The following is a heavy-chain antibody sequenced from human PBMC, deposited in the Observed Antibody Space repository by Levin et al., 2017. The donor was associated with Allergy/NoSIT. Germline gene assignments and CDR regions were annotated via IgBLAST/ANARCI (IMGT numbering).Heavy chain of an antibody. D-gene: IGHD3-3*01. CDR1: GGSISSYY. V-gene: IGHV4-59*01. J-gene: IGHJ5*02. CDR3: ARGSVSVFGVVINDWFDP. CDR2: IYYSGST. Sequence: SETLSLTCTVSGGSISSYYWSWIRQPPGKGLEWIGYIYYSGSTNYNPSLKSRVTISVDTSKNQFFLKLSSVTAADTAVYYCARGSVSVFGVVINDWFDPWGQGTLVTVSS.